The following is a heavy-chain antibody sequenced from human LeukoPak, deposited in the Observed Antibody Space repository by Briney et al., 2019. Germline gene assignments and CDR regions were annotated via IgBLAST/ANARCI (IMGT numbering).Heavy chain of an antibody. D-gene: IGHD1-7*01. CDR2: IIPIFGTA. J-gene: IGHJ6*03. V-gene: IGHV1-69*13. CDR3: ARGQKLELLDYYYYYYMDV. Sequence: GASVKVSCKASGYTFTSYGISWVRQAPGQGLEWMGGIIPIFGTANYAQKFQGRVTITADESTSTAYMELSSLRSEDTAVYYCARGQKLELLDYYYYYYMDVWGKGTTVTVSS. CDR1: GYTFTSYG.